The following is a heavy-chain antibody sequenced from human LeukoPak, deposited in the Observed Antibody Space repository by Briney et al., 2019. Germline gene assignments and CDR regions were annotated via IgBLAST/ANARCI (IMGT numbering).Heavy chain of an antibody. CDR1: EFTFSSYW. D-gene: IGHD3-10*01. J-gene: IGHJ3*02. CDR3: ASLNYASGFLPDAFDI. CDR2: IKQDESEK. V-gene: IGHV3-7*01. Sequence: GGSLRLSCVVSEFTFSSYWMSWVRQAPGKGLEWVANIKQDESEKYYVDSVKGRFTISRDNAKNSLYLQMNSLRAEDTAVYYCASLNYASGFLPDAFDIWGQGTMVTVSS.